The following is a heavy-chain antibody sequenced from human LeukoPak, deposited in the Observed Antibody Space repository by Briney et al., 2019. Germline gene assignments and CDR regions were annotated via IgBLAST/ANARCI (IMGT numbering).Heavy chain of an antibody. CDR2: ITGRSDFI. Sequence: GGSLRLSCAASGFTFSSYSMDWVRQAPGKGLEWVSSITGRSDFICYADSVRGRCTISRDNAKNSLFLQVNSLRAEDTAVYYCARFSGSGSEFDYWGQGTLVTVSS. J-gene: IGHJ4*02. CDR3: ARFSGSGSEFDY. D-gene: IGHD3-10*01. V-gene: IGHV3-21*01. CDR1: GFTFSSYS.